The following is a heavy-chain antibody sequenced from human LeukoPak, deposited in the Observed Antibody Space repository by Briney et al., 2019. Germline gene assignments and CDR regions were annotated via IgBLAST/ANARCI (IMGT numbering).Heavy chain of an antibody. Sequence: SVKVSCKASGGTFSSYAISWVRQAPGQGLEWMGGIIPIFGTANYAQKFQGRVTITADESTSTAYMELSGLRSEDTAVYYCARGDQWELLGNWFDPWGQGTLVTVSS. D-gene: IGHD1-26*01. CDR2: IIPIFGTA. J-gene: IGHJ5*02. V-gene: IGHV1-69*13. CDR3: ARGDQWELLGNWFDP. CDR1: GGTFSSYA.